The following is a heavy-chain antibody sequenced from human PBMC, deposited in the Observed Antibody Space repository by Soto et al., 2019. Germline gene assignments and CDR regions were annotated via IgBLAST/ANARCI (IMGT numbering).Heavy chain of an antibody. V-gene: IGHV4-39*01. Sequence: ETLSLTCSLSGGSINSSDHFWGWIRQTPGKGLEWIGSVYYTETTYYNPSLKSPVTISVETSRNTFSLKVNSVTAADTGIYHCARQRVLSTNMFITSFDPWGQGTLVTVSS. CDR2: VYYTETT. J-gene: IGHJ5*02. D-gene: IGHD3-10*02. CDR1: GGSINSSDHF. CDR3: ARQRVLSTNMFITSFDP.